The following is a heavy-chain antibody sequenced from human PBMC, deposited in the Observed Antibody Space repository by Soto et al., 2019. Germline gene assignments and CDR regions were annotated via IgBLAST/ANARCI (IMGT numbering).Heavy chain of an antibody. CDR2: IYYSGST. CDR3: ARANPALYYYYGMDV. D-gene: IGHD7-27*01. Sequence: PWETLSLTCTASGGSLTSYYWSWIRQPPGKGLEWIGYIYYSGSTNYNPSLKSRVTISVDTSKNQFSLKLSSVTAADTAVYYCARANPALYYYYGMDVWGQGTTVTVAS. V-gene: IGHV4-59*01. J-gene: IGHJ6*02. CDR1: GGSLTSYY.